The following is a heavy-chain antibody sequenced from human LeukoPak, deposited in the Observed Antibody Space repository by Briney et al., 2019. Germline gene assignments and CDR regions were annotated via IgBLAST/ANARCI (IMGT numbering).Heavy chain of an antibody. J-gene: IGHJ4*02. Sequence: PGGSLRLSCAASGVTFSSYAMSWVRQAPGKGREWVSGVSGSGGSTYYADSVKGRFTISRDNSKNTLYLQMNSLRAEDTAVYYCAKDLDIVATITGNWGQGTLVTVSS. V-gene: IGHV3-23*01. CDR1: GVTFSSYA. CDR2: VSGSGGST. D-gene: IGHD5-12*01. CDR3: AKDLDIVATITGN.